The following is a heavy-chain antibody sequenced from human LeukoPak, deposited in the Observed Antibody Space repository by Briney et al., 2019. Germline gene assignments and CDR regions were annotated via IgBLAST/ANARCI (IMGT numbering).Heavy chain of an antibody. V-gene: IGHV3-13*04. Sequence: GGSLRLSCAASGFTFSRYDIHWVRQATGKGLEWVSATGTVGDSYYADSVKGRFTVYGDNGNNSFYLQMDSLSAGDTVVYYCARAPSGWLYRMDYWGQGTLVTDSS. CDR3: ARAPSGWLYRMDY. CDR1: GFTFSRYD. D-gene: IGHD2-2*02. CDR2: TGTVGDS. J-gene: IGHJ4*02.